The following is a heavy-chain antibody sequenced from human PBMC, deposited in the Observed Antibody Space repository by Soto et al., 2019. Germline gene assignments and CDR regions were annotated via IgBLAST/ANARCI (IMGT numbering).Heavy chain of an antibody. Sequence: QVQLVQSGAEVKKPGASVKVSCKASGYTFTSYYMHWVRQAPGQGLEWMGIINPSGGSTSHAQKFQGRVTMTRDTSTSTVYMELSSLRSEDTAVYYCARDSGDEDAFDIWGQGTMVTVSS. D-gene: IGHD2-21*02. J-gene: IGHJ3*02. CDR1: GYTFTSYY. CDR2: INPSGGST. V-gene: IGHV1-46*03. CDR3: ARDSGDEDAFDI.